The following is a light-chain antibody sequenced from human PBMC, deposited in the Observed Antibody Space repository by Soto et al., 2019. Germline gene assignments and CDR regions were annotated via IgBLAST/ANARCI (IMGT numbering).Light chain of an antibody. V-gene: IGLV4-69*01. J-gene: IGLJ2*01. Sequence: QSVLTQSPSASASLGASVKLTCTLSSGHSSYAIAWHQQQSEKGPRYLMKLNSDGSHSKGDGIPDRFSGSSSGAERYLTISSLQSEDEADYYCQTWGTDIVVFGGGTKLTVL. CDR3: QTWGTDIVV. CDR1: SGHSSYA. CDR2: LNSDGSH.